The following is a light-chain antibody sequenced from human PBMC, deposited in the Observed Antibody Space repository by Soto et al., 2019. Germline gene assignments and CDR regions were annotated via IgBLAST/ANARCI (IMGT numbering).Light chain of an antibody. CDR3: QQYDNPNLTVT. Sequence: DIQMTQSPSSLSASVGDRVTITCQASQDISNYLNWYQQKPGKAPKLLIYDASNLKTGVPSRFSGSGSGTDFTFPISSLQAEDIATYYCQQYDNPNLTVTFGGGTKVEIK. CDR1: QDISNY. J-gene: IGKJ4*01. V-gene: IGKV1-33*01. CDR2: DAS.